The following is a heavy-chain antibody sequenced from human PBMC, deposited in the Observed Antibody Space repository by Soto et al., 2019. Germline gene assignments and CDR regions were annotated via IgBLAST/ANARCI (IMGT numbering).Heavy chain of an antibody. CDR3: ATRDPGHY. J-gene: IGHJ4*02. Sequence: ASVKVSCKASGYTFTGYYMHWVRQAPGQGLEWMGWINPNSGGTNYAQKFQGRVTMTRDTSTSTVYMELSSLRSEDTAVYYCATRDPGHYWGQGTLVTASS. CDR2: INPNSGGT. V-gene: IGHV1-2*02. CDR1: GYTFTGYY.